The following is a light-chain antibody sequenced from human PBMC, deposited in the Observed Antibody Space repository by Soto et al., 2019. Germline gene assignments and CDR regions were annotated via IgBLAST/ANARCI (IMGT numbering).Light chain of an antibody. CDR3: QTWGTGVVV. CDR2: VNSDGSH. J-gene: IGLJ2*01. V-gene: IGLV4-69*01. Sequence: QPVLTQSPSASASLGASIKLTCTLSRGHSSYAIAWHQQQPEKGPRYVMKVNSDGSHIKGDGTPDRFSGSSSGPERFLTISNLQSEDEGDYYCQTWGTGVVVFGGGTQLTVL. CDR1: RGHSSYA.